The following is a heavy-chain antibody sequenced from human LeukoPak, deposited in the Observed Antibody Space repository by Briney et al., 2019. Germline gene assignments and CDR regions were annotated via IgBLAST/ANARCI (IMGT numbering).Heavy chain of an antibody. CDR1: GFTFSRYE. Sequence: GGSLRLSCAASGFTFSRYEIHWVRQAPGRGLEWLFCISSSGETIYFADSMKGRFTISRDNANNSLSLQMNSLRVEDTAIYYCARASGRDGFNTPFEYWGQGTLVTVSS. D-gene: IGHD5-24*01. V-gene: IGHV3-48*03. CDR3: ARASGRDGFNTPFEY. J-gene: IGHJ4*02. CDR2: ISSSGETI.